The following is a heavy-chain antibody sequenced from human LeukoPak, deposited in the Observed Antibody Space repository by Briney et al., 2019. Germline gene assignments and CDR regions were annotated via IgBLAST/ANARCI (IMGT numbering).Heavy chain of an antibody. CDR1: GGSVSSGSYY. CDR2: IYYSGST. J-gene: IGHJ6*02. D-gene: IGHD3-22*01. Sequence: SETLSLTCTASGGSVSSGSYYWSWIRQPPGKGLEWIGYIYYSGSTNYNPSLKSRVTISVDTSKNQFSLKLSSVTAADTAVYYCARDEVSDYYYYYGMDVWGQGTTVTVSS. CDR3: ARDEVSDYYYYYGMDV. V-gene: IGHV4-61*01.